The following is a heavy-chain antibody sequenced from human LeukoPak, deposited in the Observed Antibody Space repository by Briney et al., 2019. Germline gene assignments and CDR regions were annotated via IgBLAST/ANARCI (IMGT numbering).Heavy chain of an antibody. Sequence: GGSLRLSCTASGFTFSSSDMHWVRQAPGKGLEWVAVIWYDGSNKYYADSVKGRFTISRDNSKNTLYLQMNGLRAEDTAVYYCARDRSSGWYFDYWGQGTLVTVSS. D-gene: IGHD6-19*01. J-gene: IGHJ4*02. CDR3: ARDRSSGWYFDY. CDR1: GFTFSSSD. V-gene: IGHV3-33*01. CDR2: IWYDGSNK.